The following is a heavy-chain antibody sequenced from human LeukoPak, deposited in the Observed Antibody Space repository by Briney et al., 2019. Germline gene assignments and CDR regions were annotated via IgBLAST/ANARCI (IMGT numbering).Heavy chain of an antibody. CDR2: IYYSGST. Sequence: EPSETLSLTCTVSGGSISSGDYYWSWIRQPPGKGLEWIGYIYYSGSTYYTPSLKSRVTISVDTSKKQFSLTLSSVTAADTAVYYCARAGYSYGPSYFDYWGQGTLVTVSS. D-gene: IGHD5-18*01. CDR1: GGSISSGDYY. CDR3: ARAGYSYGPSYFDY. J-gene: IGHJ4*02. V-gene: IGHV4-30-4*08.